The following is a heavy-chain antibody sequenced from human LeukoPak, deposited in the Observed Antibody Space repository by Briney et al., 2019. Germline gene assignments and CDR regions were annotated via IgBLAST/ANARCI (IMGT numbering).Heavy chain of an antibody. V-gene: IGHV3-74*01. CDR1: GFTFSNYW. D-gene: IGHD3-22*01. CDR2: INSDGINT. J-gene: IGHJ6*03. CDR3: ARGYDSGGYVYYYYYMDV. Sequence: PGGSLRLSCAASGFTFSNYWMHWVRQAPGKGLVWVSRINSDGINTSYADSVKGRFTISRDNAKNTLNLQMNSLRAADTAVYYCARGYDSGGYVYYYYYMDVWGKGTTVTVSS.